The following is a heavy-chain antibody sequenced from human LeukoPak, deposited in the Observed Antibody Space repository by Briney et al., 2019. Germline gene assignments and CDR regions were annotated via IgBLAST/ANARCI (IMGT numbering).Heavy chain of an antibody. D-gene: IGHD3-22*01. J-gene: IGHJ3*02. CDR2: IYHSGST. V-gene: IGHV4-59*12. CDR3: ARDLEYYYDSSGYYFNAFDI. CDR1: GGSISSYY. Sequence: SETLSLTCTVSGGSISSYYWSWIRQPPGKGLEWIGSIYHSGSTYYNPSLKSRVTISVDTSKNQFSLKLSSVTAADTAVYYCARDLEYYYDSSGYYFNAFDIWGQGTMVTVSS.